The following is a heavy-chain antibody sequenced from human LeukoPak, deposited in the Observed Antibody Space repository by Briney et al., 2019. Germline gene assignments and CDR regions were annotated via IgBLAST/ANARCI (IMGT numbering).Heavy chain of an antibody. Sequence: PGGSLRLSCAASGFTFSSYSINWVRQAPGKGLEWVSSISSSSSYIYYADSVKGRFTISRDNAKNSLYLQMNSLRAEDTAVYYCATNWAYYYYYMDVWGKGTTVTVSS. J-gene: IGHJ6*03. CDR2: ISSSSSYI. D-gene: IGHD3-16*01. CDR1: GFTFSSYS. V-gene: IGHV3-21*01. CDR3: ATNWAYYYYYMDV.